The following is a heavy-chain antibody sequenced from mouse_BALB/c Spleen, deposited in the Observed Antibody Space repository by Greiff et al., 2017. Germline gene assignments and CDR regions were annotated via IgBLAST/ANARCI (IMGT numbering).Heavy chain of an antibody. Sequence: QVQLQQSGPELVKPGALVKISCKASGYAFSSSWMNWVKQRPGQGLEWIGRIYPGDGDTNYNGKFKGKATLTADKSSSTAYMQLSSLTSVDSAVYFCARATVGYYFDYWGQGTTLTVSS. CDR1: GYAFSSSW. J-gene: IGHJ2*01. CDR2: IYPGDGDT. D-gene: IGHD1-1*01. CDR3: ARATVGYYFDY. V-gene: IGHV1-82*01.